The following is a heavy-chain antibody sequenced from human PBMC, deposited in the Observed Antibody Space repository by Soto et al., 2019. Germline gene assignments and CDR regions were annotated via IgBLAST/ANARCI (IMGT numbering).Heavy chain of an antibody. D-gene: IGHD3-22*01. CDR1: GYTFTSYG. CDR2: ISAYNGNT. J-gene: IGHJ3*02. V-gene: IGHV1-18*01. Sequence: ASVKVSCKASGYTFTSYGISWVRQAPGQGLEWMGWISAYNGNTNYAQKLQGRVTMTTDTSTRTAYMELRSLRSDDTAVYYCAREGFYDSSGYYFDLAFDIWGQGTMVTVSS. CDR3: AREGFYDSSGYYFDLAFDI.